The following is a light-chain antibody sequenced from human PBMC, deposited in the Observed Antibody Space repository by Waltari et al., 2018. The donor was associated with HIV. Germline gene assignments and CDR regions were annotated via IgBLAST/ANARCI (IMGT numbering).Light chain of an antibody. CDR3: QQSYTPPRT. V-gene: IGKV1-39*01. CDR2: GAS. J-gene: IGKJ2*02. Sequence: DIQMTQSPSSLSASVGDRVTIPCRASKSISNYLNWYQQKPGKAPNLLIYGASSLQSGVPSRFSGSGSGTDFTLTISSLQPEDFVTYYCQQSYTPPRTFGQGTKVEIK. CDR1: KSISNY.